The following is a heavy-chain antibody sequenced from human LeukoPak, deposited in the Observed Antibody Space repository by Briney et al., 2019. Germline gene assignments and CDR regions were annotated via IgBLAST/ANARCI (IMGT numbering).Heavy chain of an antibody. CDR1: GFTLSTNA. J-gene: IGHJ4*02. CDR3: ARDFRGSGTSFDY. CDR2: ISGSSSTR. Sequence: GGSLRLSCLTSGFTLSTNAMSWVRQAPGKGLEWVSYISGSSSTRNYADSVKGRFTISRDNAKSSLYLQMHSLRAEDTAVYYCARDFRGSGTSFDYWGQGTLVTVSS. V-gene: IGHV3-48*01. D-gene: IGHD1-26*01.